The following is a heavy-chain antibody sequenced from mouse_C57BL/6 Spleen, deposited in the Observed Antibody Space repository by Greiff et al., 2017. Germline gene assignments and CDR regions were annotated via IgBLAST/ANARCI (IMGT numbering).Heavy chain of an antibody. Sequence: VQLQQSGTELVKPGASVKLSCKASGYTFTSYWMHWVKQRPGQGLEWIGNINPSNGGTNYNEKFKSKATLTVDKSSSTAYMQLSSLTSEDSAVYYCASGGSYLTYWYFDVWGTGTTVTVSS. CDR1: GYTFTSYW. CDR2: INPSNGGT. J-gene: IGHJ1*03. V-gene: IGHV1-53*01. D-gene: IGHD1-1*02. CDR3: ASGGSYLTYWYFDV.